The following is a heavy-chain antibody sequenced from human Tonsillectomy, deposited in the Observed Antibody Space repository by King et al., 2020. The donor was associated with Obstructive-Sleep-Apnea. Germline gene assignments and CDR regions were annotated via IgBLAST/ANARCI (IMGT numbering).Heavy chain of an antibody. CDR1: GFTFSNYD. V-gene: IGHV3-30*04. Sequence: QVQLVESGGGVVQPGRSLRLSCAASGFTFSNYDMYWVRQAPGKGLDWVAFISFDGSHKYYADSVKGRFTISRDNSKNTLYLLMNSLRADDTAVYYCATPPTVTTPFYWGQGTLVTVSS. CDR2: ISFDGSHK. CDR3: ATPPTVTTPFY. D-gene: IGHD4-17*01. J-gene: IGHJ4*02.